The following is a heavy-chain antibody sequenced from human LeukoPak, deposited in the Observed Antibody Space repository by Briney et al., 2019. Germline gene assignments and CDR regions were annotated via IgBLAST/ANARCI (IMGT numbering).Heavy chain of an antibody. D-gene: IGHD3-22*01. V-gene: IGHV3-15*01. J-gene: IGHJ4*02. Sequence: GGALRLSCAASGFSLSNAWMSWVRQAPGKGLEWVGRIKSKTDGETIDYAAPVKGRSTISRVDSRNTVYLLMNSLEIEDTAVYYCTTSYYDSSGFRAWGQGTLVTVS. CDR3: TTSYYDSSGFRA. CDR2: IKSKTDGETI. CDR1: GFSLSNAW.